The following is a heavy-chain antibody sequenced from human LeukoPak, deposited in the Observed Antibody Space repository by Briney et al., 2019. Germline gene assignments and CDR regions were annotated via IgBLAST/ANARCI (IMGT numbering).Heavy chain of an antibody. CDR2: IYYSGST. CDR1: GGSISSGGYY. CDR3: ARAKSYYYDSSVSLFYYYYGMDV. D-gene: IGHD3-22*01. J-gene: IGHJ6*02. Sequence: SQTLSLTCTVSGGSISSGGYYWSWIRQHPGKGLEWLGYIYYSGSTYYNPSLKSRVTISVDTSKNQFSLKLSSVTAADTAVYYCARAKSYYYDSSVSLFYYYYGMDVWAKGPRSPSP. V-gene: IGHV4-31*03.